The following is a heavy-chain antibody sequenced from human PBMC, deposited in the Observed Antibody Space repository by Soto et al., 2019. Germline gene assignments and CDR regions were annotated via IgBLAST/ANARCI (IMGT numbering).Heavy chain of an antibody. Sequence: GGSLRLSFVSSGFSFSTYPMTWVRQAPGKGLEWVSLISGSGTNTYYAESVKGRFTISRDNSQNTLYLQMNTLRAEDTAVYYCANEKPTTTCFDSWGQGTLVTVSS. V-gene: IGHV3-23*01. CDR3: ANEKPTTTCFDS. CDR1: GFSFSTYP. D-gene: IGHD1-1*01. CDR2: ISGSGTNT. J-gene: IGHJ4*02.